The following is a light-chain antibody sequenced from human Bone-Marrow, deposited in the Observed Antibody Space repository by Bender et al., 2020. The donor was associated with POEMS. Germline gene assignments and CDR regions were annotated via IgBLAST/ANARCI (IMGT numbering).Light chain of an antibody. V-gene: IGLV2-11*01. CDR3: CSYAGRYIYV. Sequence: QSALTQPRSVSGSPGQSVTISCTGTSSDVGNYDFVSWYQQLPGKAPKLMIYDVTKRPSGVPDRFSGSKSGNTASLTLSGLQAEDEADYYCCSYAGRYIYVFGTGTKVTVL. J-gene: IGLJ1*01. CDR2: DVT. CDR1: SSDVGNYDF.